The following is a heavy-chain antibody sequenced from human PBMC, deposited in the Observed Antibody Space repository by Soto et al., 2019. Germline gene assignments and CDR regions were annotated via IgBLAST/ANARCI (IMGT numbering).Heavy chain of an antibody. D-gene: IGHD1-26*01. CDR2: INPNSGGT. J-gene: IGHJ4*02. CDR1: GYTFTGYY. Sequence: ASVKVSCKASGYTFTGYYMHWVRQAPGQGLEWMGWINPNSGGTNYAQKFQGWVTMTRDTSISTAYMELNSLRAEDTALYYCVILALGKFDFWGQGTLVTVSS. CDR3: VILALGKFDF. V-gene: IGHV1-2*04.